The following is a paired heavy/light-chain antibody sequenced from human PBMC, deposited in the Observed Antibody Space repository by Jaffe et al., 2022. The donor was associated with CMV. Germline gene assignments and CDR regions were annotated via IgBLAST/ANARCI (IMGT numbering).Heavy chain of an antibody. CDR1: GFSLSTSGMC. CDR3: ARGRWGQGYYNFYGMDV. D-gene: IGHD3-16*01. V-gene: IGHV2-70*13. Sequence: QVTLRESGPALVKPTQTLTLTCTFSGFSLSTSGMCVTWIRQPPGKALEWLALIDWDDDKHYNTSLKTRLTISKDTSKNQVVLRMTNVDAVDTATYYCARGRWGQGYYNFYGMDVWGQGTTVTVSS. J-gene: IGHJ6*02. CDR2: IDWDDDK.
Light chain of an antibody. CDR3: QQYDDWPPFT. CDR1: QTISTN. CDR2: DAS. V-gene: IGKV3-15*01. J-gene: IGKJ3*01. Sequence: EIVMTQSPATLSVSAGERATLSCRASQTISTNLAWYQQKPGQAPRLLIYDASTRATGIPARFGGSGSGSEFTLTISSLQSEDFAIYYCQQYDDWPPFTFGPGTKVDIK.